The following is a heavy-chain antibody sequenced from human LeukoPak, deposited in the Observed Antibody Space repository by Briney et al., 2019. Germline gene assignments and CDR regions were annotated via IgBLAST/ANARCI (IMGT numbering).Heavy chain of an antibody. CDR3: ARVGYQGDAFDI. J-gene: IGHJ3*02. CDR2: ISTYNGNT. Sequence: ASVKVSCKASDYTFTSYGISWVRQAPGQGLEWMGWISTYNGNTNYAQKLQGRVTMTTDTSTSTAYMELRSLRSDDTAVYYCARVGYQGDAFDIWGQGTMVTVSS. D-gene: IGHD3-16*02. V-gene: IGHV1-18*01. CDR1: DYTFTSYG.